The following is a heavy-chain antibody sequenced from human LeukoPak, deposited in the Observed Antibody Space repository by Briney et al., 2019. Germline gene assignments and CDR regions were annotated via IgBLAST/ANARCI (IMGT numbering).Heavy chain of an antibody. CDR3: TPSENFGYIPNT. V-gene: IGHV3-15*01. J-gene: IGHJ5*02. CDR2: IKSKTEGGTT. CDR1: GFTFSDAW. D-gene: IGHD5-24*01. Sequence: GGSLRLSCAASGFTFSDAWMSWVRQAPGKGLEWVGRIKSKTEGGTTDYAAPAKGRFSIARDDSKDTLYLQMSRLRTEDTAVYSPTPSENFGYIPNTWGKEPLVPVSS.